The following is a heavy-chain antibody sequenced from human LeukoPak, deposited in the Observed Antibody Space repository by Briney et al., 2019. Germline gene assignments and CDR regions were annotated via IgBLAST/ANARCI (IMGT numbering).Heavy chain of an antibody. CDR1: GFTFSSYG. V-gene: IGHV3-33*01. CDR3: ARDRVTMVRGVIGYGMDV. CDR2: IWYDGSNK. Sequence: GRSLRLSCAASGFTFSSYGMHWVRQAPGKGLEWVAVIWYDGSNKYYADSVKGRFTISRDNSKNTLYLQMNSLRAEDTAVYYCARDRVTMVRGVIGYGMDVWGKGTTVTVSS. J-gene: IGHJ6*04. D-gene: IGHD3-10*01.